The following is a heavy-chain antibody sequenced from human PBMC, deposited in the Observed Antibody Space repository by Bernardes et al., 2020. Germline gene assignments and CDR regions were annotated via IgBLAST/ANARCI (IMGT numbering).Heavy chain of an antibody. CDR3: AKGGPSSSKVYYFDS. J-gene: IGHJ4*02. Sequence: GGSLRLSCAASGFTITSHAMRWVRQAPGKGLEWLSTINSHGSTYYAESVKGRFTISRDSSKNTLYLQMNSLRAEDTALYYCAKGGPSSSKVYYFDSWGQGTLVTVSS. V-gene: IGHV3-23*01. CDR1: GFTITSHA. D-gene: IGHD6-6*01. CDR2: INSHGST.